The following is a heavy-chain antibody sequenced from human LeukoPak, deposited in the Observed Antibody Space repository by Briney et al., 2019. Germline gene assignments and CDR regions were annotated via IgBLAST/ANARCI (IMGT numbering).Heavy chain of an antibody. Sequence: QPGRSLRLSCAASGFTFSSYGMHWVRQAPGKGLEWVAAIWYDGSNKYYADSVKGRFTISRDNSKNTLYLQMNSLRAEDTAVYYCARDYDSSGYPYYYGMDVWGQGTTVTVSS. D-gene: IGHD3-22*01. CDR1: GFTFSSYG. J-gene: IGHJ6*02. CDR2: IWYDGSNK. CDR3: ARDYDSSGYPYYYGMDV. V-gene: IGHV3-33*01.